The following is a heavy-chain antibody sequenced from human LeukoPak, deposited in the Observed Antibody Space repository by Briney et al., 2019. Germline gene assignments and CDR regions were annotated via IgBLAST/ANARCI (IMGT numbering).Heavy chain of an antibody. Sequence: SETLSLTCAIYGGSFSGYYWSWIRQPPGKGLEWIGEINHSGSTNYNPSLKSRVTISVDTSKNQFSLKLSSVTAADTAVYYCARSYSSSRFIMDVWGKGTTVTVSS. J-gene: IGHJ6*04. CDR1: GGSFSGYY. CDR3: ARSYSSSRFIMDV. CDR2: INHSGST. V-gene: IGHV4-34*01. D-gene: IGHD6-13*01.